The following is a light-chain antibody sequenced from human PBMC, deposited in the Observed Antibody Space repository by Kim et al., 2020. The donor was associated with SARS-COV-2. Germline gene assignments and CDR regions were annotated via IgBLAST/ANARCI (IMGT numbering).Light chain of an antibody. CDR3: HQYYRAPRT. CDR2: WAS. Sequence: ATINCKSSQSVLYSSNNKNYLAWYQQKPGQPPKLLIYWASTRESGVPDRFSGSGSGTDFTRTISNLQAEDVAVYYCHQYYRAPRTFGPGTKVDIK. V-gene: IGKV4-1*01. CDR1: QSVLYSSNNKNY. J-gene: IGKJ3*01.